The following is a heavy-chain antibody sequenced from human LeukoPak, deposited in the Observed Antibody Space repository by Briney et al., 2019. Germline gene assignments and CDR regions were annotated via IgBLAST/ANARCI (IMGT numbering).Heavy chain of an antibody. D-gene: IGHD3-22*01. J-gene: IGHJ4*02. Sequence: SETLSLTCSVSGGSISSSSYYWGWIRQPPGMGLEWIGSIYYSGSTYYNPSLKSRVTISVDTSKNQFSLKLSSVTAADTAVYYCARHVLQSYYDSSGYYGADYFHYWGQGTLVTASS. CDR2: IYYSGST. CDR1: GGSISSSSYY. V-gene: IGHV4-39*01. CDR3: ARHVLQSYYDSSGYYGADYFHY.